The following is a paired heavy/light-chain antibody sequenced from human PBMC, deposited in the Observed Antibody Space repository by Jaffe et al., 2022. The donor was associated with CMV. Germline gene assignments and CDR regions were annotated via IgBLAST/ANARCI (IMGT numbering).Light chain of an antibody. V-gene: IGKV1-9*01. CDR2: GAS. Sequence: DIQLTQSPSFLSASVGDRVTITCRASQGISRYLVWYQQKPGRAPKLLIYGASTLQTGVPSRFSGSGSGTEFTLTISSLQPEDFATYHCQQLHSYPITFGQGTRLEIK. J-gene: IGKJ5*01. CDR1: QGISRY. CDR3: QQLHSYPIT.
Heavy chain of an antibody. J-gene: IGHJ4*02. Sequence: EVQLLESGGGLVQPGGSLRLTCTASGFMFSSYAMSWVRQAPGQGLEWVSTMCNNGGCTYYADSVRGRFTISRDNSKNTLYVQMNSLRVEDTAIYYCATYFYDGGNRNFDYWGQGVLVTVSS. CDR3: ATYFYDGGNRNFDY. V-gene: IGHV3-23*01. CDR2: MCNNGGCT. D-gene: IGHD3-22*01. CDR1: GFMFSSYA.